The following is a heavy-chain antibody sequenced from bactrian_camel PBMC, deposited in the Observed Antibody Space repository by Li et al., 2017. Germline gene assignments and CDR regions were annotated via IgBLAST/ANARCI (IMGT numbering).Heavy chain of an antibody. CDR3: AGTTAMIGYCLERTYSF. Sequence: VQLVESGGGSVEAGGSLTLSCTASLSSLSVSSYFMYWVRQAPGKGLEWVSSIHSTGSNTYYADSVKGRFTMSKDSGKNTLFLQMDRLQPADTAMYYCAGTTAMIGYCLERTYSFWGQGTQVTVSS. CDR1: LSSLSVSSYF. CDR2: IHSTGSNT. J-gene: IGHJ4*01. D-gene: IGHD3*01. V-gene: IGHV3-2*01.